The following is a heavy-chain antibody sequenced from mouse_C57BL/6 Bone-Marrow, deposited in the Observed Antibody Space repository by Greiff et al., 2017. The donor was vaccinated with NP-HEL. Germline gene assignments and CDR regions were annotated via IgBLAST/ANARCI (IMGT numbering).Heavy chain of an antibody. V-gene: IGHV14-4*01. CDR2: IDPENGDT. D-gene: IGHD1-1*01. Sequence: EVQLQQSGAELVRPGASVKLSCTASGFNIKDDYMHWVKQRPEQGLEWIGWIDPENGDTEYASKFQGKATITADPSSNTAYLQLSSLTSEDTAVYYCTTPYYGSSYVYAMDYWGQGTAVTVSS. CDR1: GFNIKDDY. CDR3: TTPYYGSSYVYAMDY. J-gene: IGHJ4*01.